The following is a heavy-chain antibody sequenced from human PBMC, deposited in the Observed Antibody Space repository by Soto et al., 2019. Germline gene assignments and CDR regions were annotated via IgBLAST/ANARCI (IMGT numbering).Heavy chain of an antibody. CDR3: ARQRRLRYFDWLSHEDAFDI. D-gene: IGHD3-9*01. CDR2: IYYSGST. CDR1: GGSISSYY. J-gene: IGHJ3*02. Sequence: SETLSLTCTVSGGSISSYYWSWIRQPPGKGLEGIGYIYYSGSTNYNPSLKSRVTISVDTSKNQFSLKLSSVTAAATAVYYCARQRRLRYFDWLSHEDAFDIWGQGTMVTVSS. V-gene: IGHV4-59*01.